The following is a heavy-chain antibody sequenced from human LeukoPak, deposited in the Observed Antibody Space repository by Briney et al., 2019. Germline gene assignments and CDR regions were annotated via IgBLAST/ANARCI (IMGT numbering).Heavy chain of an antibody. V-gene: IGHV4-39*07. CDR3: ARSGSGYLRYYFDY. CDR1: GGSISSSSYY. Sequence: SETLSLTCTVSGGSISSSSYYWGWIRQPPGKGLEWIGSMYYSGSTYYNPSLKSRVTISVDTSKNQFSLKLSSVTAADTAVYYCARSGSGYLRYYFDYWGQGTLVTVSS. CDR2: MYYSGST. J-gene: IGHJ4*02. D-gene: IGHD5-12*01.